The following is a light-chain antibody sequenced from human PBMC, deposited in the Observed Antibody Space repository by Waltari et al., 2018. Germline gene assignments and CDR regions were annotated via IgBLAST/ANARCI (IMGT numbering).Light chain of an antibody. CDR3: SSFVGGKTYLL. CDR1: GSF. Sequence: QSALTQPASVSGSPGRSITISCIGGGSFVSWYQQHPGKAPKLMIYDDIRRPSGVSNRFSASKSDNTASLTISGLQADDEAVYYCSSFVGGKTYLLIGGGTRLTVL. CDR2: DDI. V-gene: IGLV2-23*01. J-gene: IGLJ2*01.